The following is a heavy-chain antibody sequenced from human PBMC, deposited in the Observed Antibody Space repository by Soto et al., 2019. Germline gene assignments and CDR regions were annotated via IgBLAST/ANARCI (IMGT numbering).Heavy chain of an antibody. J-gene: IGHJ4*02. Sequence: SETLSLTCAVYGGSFSGYYWSCIRQPPGKGLEWIGEINHSGSTNYNPSLKSRVTISVDTSKNQFSLKLSSVTAADTAVYYCARGIYGDPYYFDYWGQGTLVTVSS. D-gene: IGHD4-17*01. V-gene: IGHV4-34*01. CDR3: ARGIYGDPYYFDY. CDR2: INHSGST. CDR1: GGSFSGYY.